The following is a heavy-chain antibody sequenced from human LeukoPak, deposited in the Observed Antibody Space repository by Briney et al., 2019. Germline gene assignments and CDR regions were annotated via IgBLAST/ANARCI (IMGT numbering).Heavy chain of an antibody. J-gene: IGHJ6*03. D-gene: IGHD4-11*01. Sequence: PSETLSLTCAVYGGSFSGYYWSWIRQPPGRGLEWIGEINHSGSTNYNPSLKSRVTISVDTSKNQFSLKLSSVTVADTAVYYCARAYSALYYYYMDVWGKGTTVTVSS. V-gene: IGHV4-34*01. CDR3: ARAYSALYYYYMDV. CDR1: GGSFSGYY. CDR2: INHSGST.